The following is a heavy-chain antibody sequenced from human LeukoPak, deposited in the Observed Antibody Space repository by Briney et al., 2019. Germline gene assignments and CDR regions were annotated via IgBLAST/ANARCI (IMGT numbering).Heavy chain of an antibody. J-gene: IGHJ4*02. CDR2: ISSESSVI. CDR3: ARGGMAIVGATGLGTA. Sequence: GGSLRLSCAVSGFTFDSYSMNWVRQAPGKGLEWVSYISSESSVIYYVDSVKGRFTISRDNAKNSLYLQMNSLRAEDTAVYYCARGGMAIVGATGLGTAWGQGTLVTVSS. V-gene: IGHV3-48*01. CDR1: GFTFDSYS. D-gene: IGHD1-26*01.